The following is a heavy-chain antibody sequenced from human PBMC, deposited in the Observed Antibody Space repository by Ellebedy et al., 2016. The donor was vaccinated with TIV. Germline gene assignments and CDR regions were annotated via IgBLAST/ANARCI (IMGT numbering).Heavy chain of an antibody. CDR2: ISSSSSTI. Sequence: GGSLRLXCAASGFTFSSYSMNWVRQAPGKGLEWVSYISSSSSTIYYADSVKGRFTISRDNAKNSLYLQMNSLRAEDTAVYYCARDHPATAPVGVDYWGQGTLVTVSS. J-gene: IGHJ4*02. CDR3: ARDHPATAPVGVDY. D-gene: IGHD2-15*01. V-gene: IGHV3-48*04. CDR1: GFTFSSYS.